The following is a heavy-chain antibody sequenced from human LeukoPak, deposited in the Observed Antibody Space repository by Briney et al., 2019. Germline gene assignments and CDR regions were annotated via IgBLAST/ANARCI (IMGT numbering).Heavy chain of an antibody. J-gene: IGHJ4*02. Sequence: GGSLRLSCAASGFTFSTYAMSWVREAPGKGLEWFSTISANGGTTYYADSVKGRFTISRDNSKNTLYLRMNSLRVEDTAIYYCAKPPPDSSSWLFDYWGQGTLVTVSS. V-gene: IGHV3-23*01. D-gene: IGHD6-13*01. CDR1: GFTFSTYA. CDR3: AKPPPDSSSWLFDY. CDR2: ISANGGTT.